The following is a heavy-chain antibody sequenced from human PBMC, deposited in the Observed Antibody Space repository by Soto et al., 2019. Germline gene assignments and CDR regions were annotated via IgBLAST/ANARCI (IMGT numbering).Heavy chain of an antibody. CDR1: GYTFTSYD. Sequence: GASVKVSCKASGYTFTSYDMHWVRQAPGQRLEWMGWINAGNGNTKYSQKFQGRVTITRDTSASTAFMELSSLRSEDTAVYYCARGPRNWGVDYWGQGTPVTVSS. J-gene: IGHJ4*02. V-gene: IGHV1-3*01. CDR2: INAGNGNT. CDR3: ARGPRNWGVDY. D-gene: IGHD7-27*01.